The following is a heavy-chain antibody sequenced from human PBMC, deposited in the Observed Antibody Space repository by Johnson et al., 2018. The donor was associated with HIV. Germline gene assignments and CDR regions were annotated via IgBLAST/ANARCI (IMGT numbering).Heavy chain of an antibody. CDR2: IKQDGSEK. Sequence: EVQLVESGGGLVQPGGSLRLSCAASGFTFSSYWMSWVRQAPGKGLEWVANIKQDGSEKYYVDSVKGRFTISRDNAKNSLYLQMNSLRVEDTAVYDCAKDGRPKQLVYAFDIWGQGTMVTVSS. V-gene: IGHV3-7*03. J-gene: IGHJ3*02. CDR1: GFTFSSYW. CDR3: AKDGRPKQLVYAFDI. D-gene: IGHD6-13*01.